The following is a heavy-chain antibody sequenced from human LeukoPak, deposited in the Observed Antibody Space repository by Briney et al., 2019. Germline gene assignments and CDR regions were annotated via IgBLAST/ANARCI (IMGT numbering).Heavy chain of an antibody. CDR3: ARDSPATVTPFDY. CDR1: GFTFSDYY. D-gene: IGHD4-17*01. J-gene: IGHJ4*02. Sequence: PGGSLRLSCAASGFTFSDYYMSWIRQAPGKGLEWVSYISSSGSTIYYADSVKGRFTISRDNAKNSLYPQMNSLRAEDTAVYYCARDSPATVTPFDYWGQGTLVTVSS. V-gene: IGHV3-11*01. CDR2: ISSSGSTI.